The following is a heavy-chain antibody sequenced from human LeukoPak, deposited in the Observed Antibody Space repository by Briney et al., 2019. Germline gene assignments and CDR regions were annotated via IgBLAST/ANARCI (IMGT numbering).Heavy chain of an antibody. Sequence: PGGSLRLSCSASGFTFSSYGMHWVRQAPGKGLEWVAVIWYDGSNKYYADSVKGRFTISRDNSKNTLYLQMNSLRAEDTAVYYCARGKVIGPFDYWGQGTLVTVSS. CDR1: GFTFSSYG. J-gene: IGHJ4*02. CDR3: ARGKVIGPFDY. V-gene: IGHV3-33*08. CDR2: IWYDGSNK.